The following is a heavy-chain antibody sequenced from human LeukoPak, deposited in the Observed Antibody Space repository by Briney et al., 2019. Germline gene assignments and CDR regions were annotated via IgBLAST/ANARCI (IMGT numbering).Heavy chain of an antibody. Sequence: SQTLSLTCAISGDSVSSNSVTWNWIRQSPSRGLEWLGRTYYRSKWYNDYAVSVKSRITINPDTSKNQFSLQLNSVTPEDTAVYYCTRTKDGYFQNWGQGTLVSVSS. V-gene: IGHV6-1*01. CDR1: GDSVSSNSVT. CDR3: TRTKDGYFQN. CDR2: TYYRSKWYN. J-gene: IGHJ1*01.